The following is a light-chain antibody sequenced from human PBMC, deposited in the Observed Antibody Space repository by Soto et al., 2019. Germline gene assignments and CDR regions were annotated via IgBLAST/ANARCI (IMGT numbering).Light chain of an antibody. Sequence: DVQMTQSPSSLSASVGDRVTITCQASQDISNYLNWYQQKLGKAPTILIYDASNLEPGVPSRFSRSGSVTEFIIPIRSLQPDDIATYYSQPYDTLSFTFGTGTTVDIK. CDR3: QPYDTLSFT. CDR1: QDISNY. V-gene: IGKV1-33*01. J-gene: IGKJ3*01. CDR2: DAS.